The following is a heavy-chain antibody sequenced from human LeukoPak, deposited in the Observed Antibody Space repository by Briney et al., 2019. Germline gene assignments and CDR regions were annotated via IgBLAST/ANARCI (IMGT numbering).Heavy chain of an antibody. CDR3: ARETGYIDY. Sequence: GGSLRLSCVTSGFTFSTYGINWVRQAPGKGLQWVSYISSSYTTMYADSVRGRLTISRDNAKNSLFLQMNSLSVDDTAVYYCARETGYIDYWGQGTLVTVSS. V-gene: IGHV3-48*01. CDR2: ISSSYTT. D-gene: IGHD3-9*01. CDR1: GFTFSTYG. J-gene: IGHJ4*02.